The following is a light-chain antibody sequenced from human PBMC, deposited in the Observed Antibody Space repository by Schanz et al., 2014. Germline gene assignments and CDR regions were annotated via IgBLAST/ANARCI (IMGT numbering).Light chain of an antibody. CDR3: QQSYSPPFT. J-gene: IGKJ3*01. Sequence: EIVLTQSPGTLSLSPGERATLSCRASQTVASDYLAWYQHIPGQAPRLLIYGASSRATGIPDRFSGSGSGTDFTLTISSLPPEDFATYYCQQSYSPPFTFGPGTKVDIK. CDR1: QTVASDY. CDR2: GAS. V-gene: IGKV3-20*01.